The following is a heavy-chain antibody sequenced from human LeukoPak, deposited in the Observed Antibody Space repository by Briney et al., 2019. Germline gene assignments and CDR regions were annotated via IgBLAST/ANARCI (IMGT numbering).Heavy chain of an antibody. CDR3: ARGGSGSYYSPFDY. Sequence: SAPLSLTCAVYGGSFSGYYWSWIRPPPGKGLEWIGEINHSGSTNYNPSLKSRVTISVDTSKNQFSLKLSSVTAADTAVYYCARGGSGSYYSPFDYWGQGTLVTVSS. D-gene: IGHD3-10*01. CDR1: GGSFSGYY. V-gene: IGHV4-34*01. J-gene: IGHJ4*02. CDR2: INHSGST.